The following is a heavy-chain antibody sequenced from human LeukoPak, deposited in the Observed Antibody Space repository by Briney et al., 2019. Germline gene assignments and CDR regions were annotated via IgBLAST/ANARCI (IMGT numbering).Heavy chain of an antibody. CDR1: GFTFSSYW. D-gene: IGHD3-3*01. V-gene: IGHV3-74*01. Sequence: GGSLRLSCEASGFTFSSYWLHWVRQAPGKGLVWVSRIISDGSSTNYADSVKGRFTISRDNAKHTLYLQMNSLRAEDTAVYYFARTWRTYGMDVSGKGTTVIVYS. CDR3: ARTWRTYGMDV. J-gene: IGHJ6*04. CDR2: IISDGSST.